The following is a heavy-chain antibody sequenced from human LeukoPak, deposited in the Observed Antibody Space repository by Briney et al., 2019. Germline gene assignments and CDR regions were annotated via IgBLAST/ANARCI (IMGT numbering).Heavy chain of an antibody. CDR3: AGEATVVTPGPNAFDI. CDR1: GCSISSYY. CDR2: IYYSGST. J-gene: IGHJ3*02. V-gene: IGHV4-59*01. Sequence: PSETLSLTCTVSGCSISSYYWSWIRQPPGKGLEWIGDIYYSGSTNYNTPLKRRANISVHTTKTQFPLKLSSATAADTAVYYCAGEATVVTPGPNAFDIWGQGKMVTVSS. D-gene: IGHD4-23*01.